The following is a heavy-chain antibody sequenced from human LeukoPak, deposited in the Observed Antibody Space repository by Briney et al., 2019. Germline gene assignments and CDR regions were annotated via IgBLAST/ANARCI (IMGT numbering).Heavy chain of an antibody. CDR1: GGSISSYY. CDR3: ARRSCSDGRCYYAY. V-gene: IGHV4-59*08. Sequence: SETLSLTCTVSGGSISSYYWSWIRQPPGKGLEWIGSIYYSDSTNYNPSLMSRVTISVDTSKNQFSLKLSSVTAADTAVYYCARRSCSDGRCYYAYWGQGTLVTVSS. CDR2: IYYSDST. J-gene: IGHJ4*02. D-gene: IGHD2-15*01.